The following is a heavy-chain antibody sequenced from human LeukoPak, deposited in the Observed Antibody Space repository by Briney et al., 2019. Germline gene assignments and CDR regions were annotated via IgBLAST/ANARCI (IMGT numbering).Heavy chain of an antibody. D-gene: IGHD2-2*01. CDR1: GYTFTSYG. Sequence: GASVKVSCKASGYTFTSYGISWVRQAPRQGLEWMGWISAYNGNTNYAQKLQGRVTMTTDTSTSTAYMELRSLRSDDTAVYYCARDGCSSTSCYLDYWGQGTLVTVSS. CDR3: ARDGCSSTSCYLDY. V-gene: IGHV1-18*01. J-gene: IGHJ4*02. CDR2: ISAYNGNT.